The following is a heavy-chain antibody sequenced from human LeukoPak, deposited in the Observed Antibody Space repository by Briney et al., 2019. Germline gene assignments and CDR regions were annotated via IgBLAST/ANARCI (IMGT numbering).Heavy chain of an antibody. CDR3: AMEVRGVITNWFDP. CDR2: MNPNSGNT. Sequence: GASVKVSCKASGYTFTSYDINWVRQATGQGLEWMGWMNPNSGNTGYAQKFQGRVTMTRNTSISTAYMELSSLRSEDTAVYYCAMEVRGVITNWFDPWGQGTLVTVSS. CDR1: GYTFTSYD. D-gene: IGHD3-10*01. V-gene: IGHV1-8*01. J-gene: IGHJ5*02.